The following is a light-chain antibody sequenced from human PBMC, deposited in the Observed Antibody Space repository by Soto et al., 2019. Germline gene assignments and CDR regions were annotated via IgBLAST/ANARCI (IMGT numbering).Light chain of an antibody. CDR2: DAS. Sequence: EIVLTQSPATLSLSPGERATLSCRASQSVSSYLAWYQQKPGQAPRLLIYDASNRATGIPARFSGSGSGTDFTLTISSLEPEDCAVYYCQQRSNWPSFGTGTKVDIK. J-gene: IGKJ3*01. V-gene: IGKV3-11*01. CDR1: QSVSSY. CDR3: QQRSNWPS.